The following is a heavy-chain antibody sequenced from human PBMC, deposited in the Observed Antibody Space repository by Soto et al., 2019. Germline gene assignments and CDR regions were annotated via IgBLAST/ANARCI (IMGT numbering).Heavy chain of an antibody. J-gene: IGHJ4*02. V-gene: IGHV3-30*18. CDR3: AKGAGSYFRSAFDF. D-gene: IGHD1-26*01. CDR1: GFTFSTYG. Sequence: QVQLMESGGGVVQPGGSLRLSCTASGFTFSTYGMHWVRQAPGKGLEWVAVMSYDGSNKYYVDSVRGRFTISRDNSKNTLFLQMNSLRAEDTAMYYCAKGAGSYFRSAFDFWGQGTLVTVSS. CDR2: MSYDGSNK.